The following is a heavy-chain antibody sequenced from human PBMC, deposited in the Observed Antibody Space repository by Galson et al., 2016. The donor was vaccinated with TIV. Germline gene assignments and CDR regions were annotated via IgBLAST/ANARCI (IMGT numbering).Heavy chain of an antibody. J-gene: IGHJ4*02. CDR1: GFSLTTSGVG. D-gene: IGHD5-24*01. CDR3: AHRGDGHNKIFDY. Sequence: PALVKPTQTLTLTCSFSGFSLTTSGVGVGWIRQPPRKALEWLGFIYWDDRKLYSPSLKTRLTITRDTSKNQVVLTMTNMAPVGTATYYCAHRGDGHNKIFDYWGQGTLVTVSS. CDR2: IYWDDRK. V-gene: IGHV2-5*02.